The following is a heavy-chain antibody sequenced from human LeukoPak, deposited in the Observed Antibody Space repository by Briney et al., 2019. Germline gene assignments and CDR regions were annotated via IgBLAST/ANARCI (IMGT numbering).Heavy chain of an antibody. CDR2: ISTSSSYI. J-gene: IGHJ3*02. CDR3: ARARGFSSSSDAFDI. D-gene: IGHD6-6*01. Sequence: GGSLRLSCAASGFTFSSYGMNWVRQAPGEGLEWVSSISTSSSYIYYAYSVKGRFTISRDNAKDSLFLQMNSLRADDTAVYYCARARGFSSSSDAFDIWGQGTMVTVSS. V-gene: IGHV3-21*01. CDR1: GFTFSSYG.